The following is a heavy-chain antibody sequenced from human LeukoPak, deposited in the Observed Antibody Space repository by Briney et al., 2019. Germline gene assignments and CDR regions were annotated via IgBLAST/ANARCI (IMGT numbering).Heavy chain of an antibody. D-gene: IGHD3-3*01. CDR1: GGSISSYY. CDR3: ARHSYDFWSGDYMPGDY. J-gene: IGHJ4*02. Sequence: SETLSLTCTVSGGSISSYYWSWIRQPPGKGLEWIGEINYSGSTNYNPSLKSRVTITVDTSKNQFSLKLSSVTAADTAVYYCARHSYDFWSGDYMPGDYWGQGTLVTVSS. CDR2: INYSGST. V-gene: IGHV4-34*01.